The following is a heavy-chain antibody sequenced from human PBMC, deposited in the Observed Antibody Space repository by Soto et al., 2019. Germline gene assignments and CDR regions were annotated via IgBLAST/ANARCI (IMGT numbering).Heavy chain of an antibody. CDR1: GYTFTKYG. CDR2: ISGYNGNT. J-gene: IGHJ6*02. Sequence: ASVKVSCKASGYTFTKYGISWVRQSPGQGLERMGWISGYNGNTNYAQKYQGRITMTIDTSTTTAYMELGSLTSDDTAVYYCAKNGQLPYYHYGMAVWGQGTSVTVS. CDR3: AKNGQLPYYHYGMAV. D-gene: IGHD1-26*01. V-gene: IGHV1-18*01.